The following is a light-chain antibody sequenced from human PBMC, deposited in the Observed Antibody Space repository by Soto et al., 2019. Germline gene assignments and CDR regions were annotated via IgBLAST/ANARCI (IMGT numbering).Light chain of an antibody. J-gene: IGKJ1*01. Sequence: EIVLTQSPGTLSLSPGERATLSCRASQRVSSGYLAWYQQKPGQAPRLLIYGASNRATDIPDRFSGRGSGTDFTLTISRLEPEDFAVYCCQQYNNWPPTFGQGTKVEIK. CDR2: GAS. CDR1: QRVSSGY. V-gene: IGKV3-20*01. CDR3: QQYNNWPPT.